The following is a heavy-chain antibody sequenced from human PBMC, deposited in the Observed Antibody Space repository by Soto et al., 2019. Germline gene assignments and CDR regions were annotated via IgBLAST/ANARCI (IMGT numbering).Heavy chain of an antibody. CDR3: SRAYRQSGYCSSWVFDS. Sequence: QVQLQESGPGLVKPSQTLSLICGVSGGSINSGGYYWSWIRQDAGEGLEWIGYIYYSGSTYYNPFLRSRVTISAGASENQFSLKLSSVTAADTAVYFCSRAYRQSGYCSSWVFDSWGQGTLVNVSS. CDR2: IYYSGST. CDR1: GGSINSGGYY. J-gene: IGHJ4*02. D-gene: IGHD6-13*01. V-gene: IGHV4-31*11.